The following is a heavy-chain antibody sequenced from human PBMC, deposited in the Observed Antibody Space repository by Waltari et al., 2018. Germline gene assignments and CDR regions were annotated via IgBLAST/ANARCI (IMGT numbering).Heavy chain of an antibody. J-gene: IGHJ3*02. CDR1: GYSIRRGYY. CDR3: ARGGYKRDDAFDI. CDR2: IYHSGST. V-gene: IGHV4-38-2*01. D-gene: IGHD5-12*01. Sequence: QVQLQESGPGLVKPSAPLSLTCAVSGYSIRRGYYWGWIRHPPGKGLEWIGSIYHSGSTYYNPSIKSRVTISVDTSKNQFSLKLSSVTAADTAVYYCARGGYKRDDAFDIWGQGTMVTVSS.